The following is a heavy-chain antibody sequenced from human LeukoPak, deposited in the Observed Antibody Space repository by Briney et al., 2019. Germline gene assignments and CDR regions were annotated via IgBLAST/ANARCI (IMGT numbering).Heavy chain of an antibody. D-gene: IGHD6-13*01. CDR3: AKDRSSSWTWTIDY. V-gene: IGHV3-48*03. Sequence: PGGSLRLSCAASGFTFSSYEMNWVRQAPGKGLEWVSYISSSGSTIYYADSVKGRFTISRDNAKNSLHLQMNSLRAEDTAVYYCAKDRSSSWTWTIDYWGQGTLVTASS. CDR2: ISSSGSTI. J-gene: IGHJ4*02. CDR1: GFTFSSYE.